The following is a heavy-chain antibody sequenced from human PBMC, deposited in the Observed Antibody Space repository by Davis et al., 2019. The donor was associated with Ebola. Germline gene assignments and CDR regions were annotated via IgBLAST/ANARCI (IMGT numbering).Heavy chain of an antibody. Sequence: GESLKISCAASGFTVSSNYMSWVRQAPGKGLEWVAVISYDGSNKYYADSVKGRFTISRDNSKNTLYLQMSSLRAKDTAVYYCARDLPGGDWYFDLWGRGTLVTVSS. CDR3: ARDLPGGDWYFDL. J-gene: IGHJ2*01. CDR1: GFTVSSNY. CDR2: ISYDGSNK. V-gene: IGHV3-30*03. D-gene: IGHD1-14*01.